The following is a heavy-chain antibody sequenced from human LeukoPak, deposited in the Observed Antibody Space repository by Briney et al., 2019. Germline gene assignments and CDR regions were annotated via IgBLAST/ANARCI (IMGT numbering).Heavy chain of an antibody. Sequence: PSQTLSLTCAVSGGSISSGGYSWSWIRQPPGKGLEWIGYIYYSGSTYYNPSLKSRVTISVDTSKNQFSLKLSSVTAADTAVYYCARASPFNGSGSADYWGQGTLVTVSS. J-gene: IGHJ4*02. CDR2: IYYSGST. D-gene: IGHD3-10*01. CDR3: ARASPFNGSGSADY. V-gene: IGHV4-30-4*01. CDR1: GGSISSGGYS.